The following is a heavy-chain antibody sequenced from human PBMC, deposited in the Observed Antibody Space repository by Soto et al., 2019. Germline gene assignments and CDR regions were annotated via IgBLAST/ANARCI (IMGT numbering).Heavy chain of an antibody. J-gene: IGHJ6*02. CDR1: GGTFSSYA. Sequence: SVKVSCKASGGTFSSYAISWVRQAPGQGLEWMGGIIPIFGTANYAQKFQGRVTITADESTSTAYMELSSLRSEDTAVYYCARDRSVVVVAAPTYYYYGMDVCGQGTTVTVSS. CDR3: ARDRSVVVVAAPTYYYYGMDV. CDR2: IIPIFGTA. D-gene: IGHD2-15*01. V-gene: IGHV1-69*13.